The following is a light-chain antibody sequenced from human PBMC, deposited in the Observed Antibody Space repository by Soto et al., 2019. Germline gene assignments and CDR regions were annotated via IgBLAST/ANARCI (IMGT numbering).Light chain of an antibody. CDR2: GNS. J-gene: IGLJ1*01. V-gene: IGLV1-40*01. CDR3: QSYDSSLSALYV. Sequence: QSVLTQPPSVSGAPGQRVTISCTGSNSNIGAGYDVHWYQQLPGTAPKLLIYGNSNRPSGVPDRFSGSKSGTSASLAITGLQAEDEADYYCQSYDSSLSALYVLGTGTKATVL. CDR1: NSNIGAGYD.